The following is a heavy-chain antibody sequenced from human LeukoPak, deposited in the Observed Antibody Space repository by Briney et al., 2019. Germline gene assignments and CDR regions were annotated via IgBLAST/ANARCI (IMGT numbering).Heavy chain of an antibody. D-gene: IGHD5-12*01. CDR2: ISGRGGST. CDR3: AKVRYSDYNMNFDY. J-gene: IGHJ4*02. Sequence: PGGSLRLSCAASGLTFSNYAMIWVRQAPGKGLEWVSAISGRGGSTYYADSVKGRFTISRDNSKNTLYLQMNSLRDDDTAVYYCAKVRYSDYNMNFDYWGQGTLVTVSS. CDR1: GLTFSNYA. V-gene: IGHV3-23*01.